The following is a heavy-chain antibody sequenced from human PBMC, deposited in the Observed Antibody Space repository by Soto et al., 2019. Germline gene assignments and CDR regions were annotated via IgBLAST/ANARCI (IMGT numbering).Heavy chain of an antibody. CDR2: IWYDGDDK. Sequence: QVQLVESGGGVVQPGRSLRLSCAASGFVFKSYGMHWVRQAPGKGLEWVAGIWYDGDDKKYVDSVKGRFPISRDKSNNTMYLQMNSLRAADTAVYFCARDRSLGVVPAARGPMWFDPWGQGTLVTVSS. CDR3: ARDRSLGVVPAARGPMWFDP. D-gene: IGHD2-2*01. V-gene: IGHV3-33*01. CDR1: GFVFKSYG. J-gene: IGHJ5*02.